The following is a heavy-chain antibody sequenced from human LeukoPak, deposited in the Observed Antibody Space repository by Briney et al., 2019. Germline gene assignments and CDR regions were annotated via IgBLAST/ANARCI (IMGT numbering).Heavy chain of an antibody. Sequence: ASVKVSCKASGYTFTGYYMHWVRQAPGQGLEWMGWIDPNSGGTNYAQKFQGRVTMTRDTSISTAYMELSRLRSDDTAVYYCARAGTVDIVATGEYFDYWGQGTLVTVSS. CDR2: IDPNSGGT. V-gene: IGHV1-2*02. D-gene: IGHD5-12*01. J-gene: IGHJ4*02. CDR3: ARAGTVDIVATGEYFDY. CDR1: GYTFTGYY.